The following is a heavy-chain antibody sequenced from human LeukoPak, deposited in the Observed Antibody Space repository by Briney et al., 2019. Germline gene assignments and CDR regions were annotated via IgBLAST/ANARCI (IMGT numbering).Heavy chain of an antibody. V-gene: IGHV3-23*01. Sequence: PGGSLRVSCAASGFTFSTYAMSWVRQAPGKGLEWVSGISGSGGSTYYADSVKGRFTISRDNSKNTLYLQMNSLRAEDTAVYYCAKDPLGCSYGYLDYWGQGTLVTVSS. CDR1: GFTFSTYA. CDR2: ISGSGGST. D-gene: IGHD5-18*01. CDR3: AKDPLGCSYGYLDY. J-gene: IGHJ4*02.